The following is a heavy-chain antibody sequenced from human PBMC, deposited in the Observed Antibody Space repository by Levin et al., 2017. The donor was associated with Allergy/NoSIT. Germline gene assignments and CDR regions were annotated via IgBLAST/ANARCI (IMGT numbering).Heavy chain of an antibody. CDR2: ISHDESKH. CDR1: GFTFSSYV. CDR3: ARDHLAFCGDDCFDGFDV. V-gene: IGHV3-30*09. D-gene: IGHD2-21*02. Sequence: GESLKISCEASGFTFSSYVFHWVRQAPAKGLEWVASISHDESKHYYADSVRGRFVISRDNSKNTVILEMHSLRPEDTAVYFCARDHLAFCGDDCFDGFDVWGRGTPVTVSS. J-gene: IGHJ3*01.